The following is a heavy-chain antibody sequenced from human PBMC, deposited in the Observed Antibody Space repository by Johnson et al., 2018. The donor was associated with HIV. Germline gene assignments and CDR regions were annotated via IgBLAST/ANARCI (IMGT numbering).Heavy chain of an antibody. Sequence: QVQLVESRGGVVQPGGSLRLSCAASGFTFSSYAMHWVRQAPGKGLEWVAVISYDGSNKYYADSVKGRFTISRDNSMHTMYLQMNSLRAEDTAVYYCAGQVRAFDIWGQGTMVTVSS. CDR1: GFTFSSYA. V-gene: IGHV3-30*04. CDR3: AGQVRAFDI. J-gene: IGHJ3*02. D-gene: IGHD6-19*01. CDR2: ISYDGSNK.